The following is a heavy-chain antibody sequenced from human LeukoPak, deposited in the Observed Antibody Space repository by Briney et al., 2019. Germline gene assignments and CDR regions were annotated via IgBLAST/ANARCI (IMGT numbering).Heavy chain of an antibody. CDR2: INPTGGSA. J-gene: IGHJ4*02. Sequence: GASVKVSCKASGYTFPSYFMHWVRQAPGQRLEWMGIINPTGGSATYAQKFQGRVTMTRDTSTSTVYMELSSLRSDDTAVYYCARTAARRFDYWGQGTLVTVSS. V-gene: IGHV1-46*01. CDR1: GYTFPSYF. CDR3: ARTAARRFDY. D-gene: IGHD6-6*01.